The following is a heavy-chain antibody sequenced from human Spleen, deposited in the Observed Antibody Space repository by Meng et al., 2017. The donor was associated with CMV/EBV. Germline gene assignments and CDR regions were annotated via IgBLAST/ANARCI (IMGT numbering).Heavy chain of an antibody. V-gene: IGHV1-2*02. D-gene: IGHD2-21*02. CDR1: GGTFSSYA. J-gene: IGHJ6*02. CDR3: ARAGGGDTPYYYYGMDV. Sequence: ASVKVSCKASGGTFSSYAISWVRQAPGQGLEWMGWIHPNSGDTEYVQKFQGRVTMTRDTSISTAYMELRRLRSEDTAVYYCARAGGGDTPYYYYGMDVWGQGTTVTVSS. CDR2: IHPNSGDT.